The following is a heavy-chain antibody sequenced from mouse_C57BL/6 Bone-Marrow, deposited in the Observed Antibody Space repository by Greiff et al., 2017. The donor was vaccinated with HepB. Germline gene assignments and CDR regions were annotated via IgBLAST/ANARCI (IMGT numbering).Heavy chain of an antibody. D-gene: IGHD3-1*01. CDR2: IDPEDGDT. J-gene: IGHJ2*01. CDR1: GFNFTDYY. V-gene: IGHV14-2*01. CDR3: ARDGIEHSGTHLDD. Sequence: VQLQQSGAELVKPGASVKLSCTASGFNFTDYYMHWVKQRTEQGLEWIGRIDPEDGDTKYAPKFEGKATITADASSNTAYLQLSSLTSEDTAVYFCARDGIEHSGTHLDDWGQGTTLTVSS.